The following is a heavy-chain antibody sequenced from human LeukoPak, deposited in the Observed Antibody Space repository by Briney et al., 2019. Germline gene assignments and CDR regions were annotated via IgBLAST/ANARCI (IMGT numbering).Heavy chain of an antibody. V-gene: IGHV1-18*01. CDR3: ARDIGYCSGGSCRYWFDP. CDR1: GYTFTTYN. J-gene: IGHJ5*02. D-gene: IGHD2-15*01. Sequence: ASVKVSCKASGYTFTTYNINWVRQAPGQGLEWMGWISAYNGNTNYAQKVQGRVTMTTDTSTSTVYMELRSLRSDDTAVYYCARDIGYCSGGSCRYWFDPWGQGTLVTVSS. CDR2: ISAYNGNT.